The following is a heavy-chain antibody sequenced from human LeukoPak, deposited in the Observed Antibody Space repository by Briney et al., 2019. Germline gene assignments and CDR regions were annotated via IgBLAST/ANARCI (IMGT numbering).Heavy chain of an antibody. V-gene: IGHV3-23*01. CDR2: ISGSGGST. CDR1: GFTFSTFA. Sequence: GGSLRLSCAASGFTFSTFAMIWVRQPPGKGLEWVSAISGSGGSTYYADSVKGRFTISRDNSKNTLYLQMNSLRAEDTAVYYCAKEGDFWSGYYTAWGQGTLVTVSS. J-gene: IGHJ5*02. CDR3: AKEGDFWSGYYTA. D-gene: IGHD3-3*01.